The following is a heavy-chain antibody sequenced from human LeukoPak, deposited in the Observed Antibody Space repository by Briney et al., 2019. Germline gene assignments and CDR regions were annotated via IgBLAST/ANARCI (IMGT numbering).Heavy chain of an antibody. Sequence: GGSLRLSCAASGFTFSSYGMHWVRQAPGKGLEWVAVIWYDGSNKCYADSVKGRFTISRDNSKNTLYLQMNSLRAEDTAVYYCAKSEAYYYMDVWGKGTTVTVSS. J-gene: IGHJ6*03. V-gene: IGHV3-33*06. CDR1: GFTFSSYG. CDR2: IWYDGSNK. CDR3: AKSEAYYYMDV.